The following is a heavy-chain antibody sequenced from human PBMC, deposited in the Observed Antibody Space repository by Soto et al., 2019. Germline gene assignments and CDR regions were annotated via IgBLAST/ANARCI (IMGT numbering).Heavy chain of an antibody. D-gene: IGHD3-22*01. CDR3: ARAAYYYDSSGYYAH. CDR2: IIPLFGTA. J-gene: IGHJ4*02. CDR1: GGTFSSYA. Sequence: QVQLVQSGAEVKQPGSSVKVSCKASGGTFSSYAISWVRQAPGQGLEWMGGIIPLFGTANYAQKFQGRVTITADKSTSTAYMELSSLRSDDTAVYYCARAAYYYDSSGYYAHWGQGTLVTVSS. V-gene: IGHV1-69*06.